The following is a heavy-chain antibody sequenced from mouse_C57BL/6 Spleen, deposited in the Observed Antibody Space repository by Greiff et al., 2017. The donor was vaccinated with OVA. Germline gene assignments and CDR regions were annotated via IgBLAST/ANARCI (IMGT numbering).Heavy chain of an antibody. D-gene: IGHD2-4*01. Sequence: VQLQQSGPELAKPGASVKISCKASGYTFTDYYMNWVKQSHGKSLEWIGDINPNNGGTSYNQKFKGKATLTVDKSSSTAYMELRSLTSEDSAVYYCARGYDYDGDYAMDYWGQGTSVTVSS. V-gene: IGHV1-26*01. CDR2: INPNNGGT. CDR3: ARGYDYDGDYAMDY. J-gene: IGHJ4*01. CDR1: GYTFTDYY.